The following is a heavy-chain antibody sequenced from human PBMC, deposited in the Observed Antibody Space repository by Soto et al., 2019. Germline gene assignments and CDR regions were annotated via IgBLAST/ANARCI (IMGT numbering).Heavy chain of an antibody. CDR2: IYHSGST. D-gene: IGHD2-21*01. J-gene: IGHJ4*02. CDR1: GGSISSSNW. CDR3: AKDVRWGYY. Sequence: QVQLQESGPGLVKPSGTLSLTCAVSGGSISSSNWWSWVRQPPGKGLEWIGDIYHSGSTSYNPSLKSRATRSVDKSKNQFSLKLNSVTAADTAVYYCAKDVRWGYYWGQGTLVTVSS. V-gene: IGHV4-4*02.